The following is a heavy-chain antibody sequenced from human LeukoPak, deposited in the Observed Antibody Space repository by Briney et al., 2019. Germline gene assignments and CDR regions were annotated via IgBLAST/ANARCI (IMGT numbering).Heavy chain of an antibody. CDR1: GYTFTSYD. Sequence: ASVKVSCKASGYTFTSYDINWVRQATGQGLEWMGWMNPNSGNTGYAQKFQGRVTMTRNTSISTAYTELSSLRSEDTAVYYCARVPFSLLRFWGRNYYYGMDVWGQGTTVTVS. V-gene: IGHV1-8*01. CDR3: ARVPFSLLRFWGRNYYYGMDV. D-gene: IGHD3-3*01. CDR2: MNPNSGNT. J-gene: IGHJ6*02.